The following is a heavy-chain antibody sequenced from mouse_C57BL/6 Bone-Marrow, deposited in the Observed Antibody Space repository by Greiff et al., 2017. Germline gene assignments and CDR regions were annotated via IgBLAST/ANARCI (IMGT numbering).Heavy chain of an antibody. Sequence: EVQGVESGGGLVQPGGSLSLSCAASGFTFTDYYMSWVRQPPGKALEWLGFIRNKANGYTTEYSASVKGRFTISRDNSQSILYLQMNALRAEDSATYYFARYYYGSSYEAMDYWGQGTSVTVSS. CDR1: GFTFTDYY. CDR3: ARYYYGSSYEAMDY. CDR2: IRNKANGYTT. V-gene: IGHV7-3*01. D-gene: IGHD1-1*01. J-gene: IGHJ4*01.